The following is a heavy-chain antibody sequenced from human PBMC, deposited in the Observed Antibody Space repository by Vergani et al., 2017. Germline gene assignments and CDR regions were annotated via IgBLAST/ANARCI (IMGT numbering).Heavy chain of an antibody. D-gene: IGHD2-2*01. Sequence: QVQLQESGPGLVKPSETLSLTCSVSGGSVSSGNYYWIWIRQPAGKGLEWIGYIYYSGNTNYNPSLKSRVTISVEMSKSQFSLSLNSVTAADTAVYYCARGVPAAMGWWFYPWGQGTLVTVSS. CDR2: IYYSGNT. J-gene: IGHJ5*02. CDR1: GGSVSSGNYY. CDR3: ARGVPAAMGWWFYP. V-gene: IGHV4-61*10.